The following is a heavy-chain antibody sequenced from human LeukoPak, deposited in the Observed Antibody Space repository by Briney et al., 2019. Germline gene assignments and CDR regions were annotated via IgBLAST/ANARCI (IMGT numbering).Heavy chain of an antibody. V-gene: IGHV3-7*01. CDR3: ARVSAYYYYYGMDV. J-gene: IGHJ6*02. CDR1: GFTFSSYC. CDR2: IKQDGSEK. Sequence: PGGSLRLSCAASGFTFSSYCMSWVRQAPGKGLEWVANIKQDGSEKYYVDSVKGRFTISRDNAKNTLYLQMNSLRAEDTAVYYCARVSAYYYYYGMDVWGQGTTVTVSS.